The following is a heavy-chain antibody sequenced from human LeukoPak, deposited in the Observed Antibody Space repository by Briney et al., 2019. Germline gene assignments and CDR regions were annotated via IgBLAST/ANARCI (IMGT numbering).Heavy chain of an antibody. D-gene: IGHD3-22*01. CDR3: ARESSGYGFDF. J-gene: IGHJ4*02. Sequence: PGGSLRLSCAASGFSVSSNHMSWVRQAPGKGLEWVSVIYSGGSPFYADSVEGRFTISRDNSKNILYLQMNSLRPEDTALYYCARESSGYGFDFWGQGTLVTVSS. V-gene: IGHV3-66*02. CDR2: IYSGGSP. CDR1: GFSVSSNH.